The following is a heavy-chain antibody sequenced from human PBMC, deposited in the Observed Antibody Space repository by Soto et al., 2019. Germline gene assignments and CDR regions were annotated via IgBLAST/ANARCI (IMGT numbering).Heavy chain of an antibody. CDR3: EAVVGFADLPIV. CDR1: GGTFGNYI. CDR2: IMPIFGTT. J-gene: IGHJ6*02. D-gene: IGHD3-10*01. Sequence: QVLLLQSGAEVKKPGSSVKVSCKASGGTFGNYIISWVRLAPGQPLEWMGRIMPIFGTTDYVQEFHGRVTISAGESTTKVYMELNRLTSDATAVYLCEAVVGFADLPIVWGQGTTVVVSS. V-gene: IGHV1-69*01.